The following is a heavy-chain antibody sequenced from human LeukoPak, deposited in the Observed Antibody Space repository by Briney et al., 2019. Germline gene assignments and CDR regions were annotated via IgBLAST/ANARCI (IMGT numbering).Heavy chain of an antibody. D-gene: IGHD6-13*01. CDR1: GYKLTNNW. Sequence: GESLKISCKISGYKLTNNWIGWVRQVPGNGLEWMGLIYPSYSDAKYSPSFQGQVTLSVDASISTAYLQLSGLRASDTAIYYCVRFALTSSLDHWGQGTLVTVSS. J-gene: IGHJ5*02. CDR3: VRFALTSSLDH. CDR2: IYPSYSDA. V-gene: IGHV5-51*01.